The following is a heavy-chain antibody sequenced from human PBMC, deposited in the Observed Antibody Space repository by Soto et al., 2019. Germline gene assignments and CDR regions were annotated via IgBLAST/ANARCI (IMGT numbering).Heavy chain of an antibody. D-gene: IGHD6-13*01. V-gene: IGHV4-59*01. CDR2: IYYSGST. Sequence: SETLSLTCTVSGGSISSYYWSWIRQPPGKGLEWIGYIYYSGSTNYNPSLKSRVTISVDTSKNQFSLKLSSVTAADTAVYYCARVRAAASTRNGNCFDPWGQGTLVTVSS. CDR3: ARVRAAASTRNGNCFDP. J-gene: IGHJ5*02. CDR1: GGSISSYY.